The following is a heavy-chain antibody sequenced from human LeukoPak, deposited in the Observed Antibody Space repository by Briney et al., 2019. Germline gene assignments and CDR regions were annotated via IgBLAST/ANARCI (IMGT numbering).Heavy chain of an antibody. V-gene: IGHV3-15*01. CDR2: IKSKTDCGTT. CDR3: TIRTIIGSFDY. D-gene: IGHD2-2*01. Sequence: PGGSLRLSCAASGFTFSNAWMSWVRQAPGKGLEWVGRIKSKTDCGTTDYAATEKGRFTISRDDSKNTLYLQMNSLKTEDTAVYYCTIRTIIGSFDYWGQGTLVTVSS. J-gene: IGHJ4*02. CDR1: GFTFSNAW.